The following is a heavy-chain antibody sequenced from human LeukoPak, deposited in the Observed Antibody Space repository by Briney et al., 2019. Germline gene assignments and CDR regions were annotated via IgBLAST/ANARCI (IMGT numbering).Heavy chain of an antibody. V-gene: IGHV4-30-4*01. J-gene: IGHJ5*02. D-gene: IGHD3-22*01. CDR1: GGSISSGDYY. Sequence: PSETLSLTCTVSGGSISSGDYYWSWIRQPPGKGLEWIGYTYYSGSTYYNPSLKSRATISVDTSKNQFSLKLTSVTAADTAVCYCARPYYYDSRIDPWGQGTLVTVSS. CDR2: TYYSGST. CDR3: ARPYYYDSRIDP.